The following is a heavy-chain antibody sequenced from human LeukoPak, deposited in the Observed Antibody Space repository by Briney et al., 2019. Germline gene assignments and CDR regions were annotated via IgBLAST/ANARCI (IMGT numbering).Heavy chain of an antibody. CDR1: GFTVSSNY. CDR2: IYSGGST. V-gene: IGHV3-66*01. D-gene: IGHD5-12*01. J-gene: IGHJ4*02. Sequence: PGGSLRLSCAASGFTVSSNYMSWVRQAPGKGLEWVSIIYSGGSTYYADSVKGRFIISRDNSKNTLYLQMNSLRAEDTAVYYCATDSGRVRYYFDYWGQGTLVTVSS. CDR3: ATDSGRVRYYFDY.